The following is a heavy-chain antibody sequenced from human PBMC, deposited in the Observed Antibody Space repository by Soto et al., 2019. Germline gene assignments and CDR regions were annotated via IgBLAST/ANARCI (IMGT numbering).Heavy chain of an antibody. D-gene: IGHD3-9*01. V-gene: IGHV3-23*01. Sequence: GGSLRLSCSASGFTFSSYAMSWVRQAPGKGLEWVSAISGSGGNTYYADSVKGHFTISRDNSKHTLSLQINSLRAEDTAIYYCAKVSRDIWFPLTRPETTRPEKPLYSHYAMDVWGQGTAVTVSS. CDR1: GFTFSSYA. J-gene: IGHJ6*02. CDR2: ISGSGGNT. CDR3: AKVSRDIWFPLTRPETTRPEKPLYSHYAMDV.